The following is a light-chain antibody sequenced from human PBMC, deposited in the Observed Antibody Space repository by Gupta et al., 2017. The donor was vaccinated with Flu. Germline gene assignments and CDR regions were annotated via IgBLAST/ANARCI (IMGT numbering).Light chain of an antibody. CDR2: WAS. V-gene: IGKV4-1*01. J-gene: IGKJ2*01. CDR3: QQYYTTRRT. Sequence: DIVMTQSPASLAVSLGARATINCKTSHSVLYSSDNQNYLAWYQQKSGQPPKPLIYWASTRESGVPDRFTGSGSGTDFTLTIDNVQAEDVAVYFCQQYYTTRRTFGQGTRLELK. CDR1: HSVLYSSDNQNY.